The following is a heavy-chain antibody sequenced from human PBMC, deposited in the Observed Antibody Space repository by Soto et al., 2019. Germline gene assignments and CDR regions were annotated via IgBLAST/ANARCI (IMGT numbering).Heavy chain of an antibody. V-gene: IGHV3-74*01. CDR3: ARAYYSQVPFDY. Sequence: GVSLRLSCAASGFTFSSYWMYWVRQAPGKGLVWVSRINSDGSSTNYADSVKGRFTISRDNAKNTLYLEMNSLRAEDTAVYYCARAYYSQVPFDYWGQGTLVTVSS. D-gene: IGHD3-10*01. J-gene: IGHJ4*02. CDR1: GFTFSSYW. CDR2: INSDGSST.